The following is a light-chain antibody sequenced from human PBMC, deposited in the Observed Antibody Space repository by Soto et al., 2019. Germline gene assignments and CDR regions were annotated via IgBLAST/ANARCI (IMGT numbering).Light chain of an antibody. CDR3: QQYDSYSWT. CDR2: DSS. J-gene: IGKJ1*01. Sequence: DIQRTQSPSTLSASVGDRVTITCRASPSVSKWLAWYQHKPGKAPKLLIYDSSNLESGVPSRFSGSGSGTEFTLTINSLQPDDFATYSCQQYDSYSWTFGQGTKGDIK. CDR1: PSVSKW. V-gene: IGKV1-5*01.